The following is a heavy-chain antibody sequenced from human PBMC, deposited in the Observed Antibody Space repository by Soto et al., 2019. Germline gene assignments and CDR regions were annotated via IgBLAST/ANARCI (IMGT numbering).Heavy chain of an antibody. CDR1: GYTFTAYY. V-gene: IGHV1-2*04. Sequence: QVQLVQSGAEVKKPGASVKVSCKASGYTFTAYYMHWVRQAPGQGLEWMGWINPNSGGTNYAQKFPGWVPMPRDTSISTAYMELSRLRSDDTAVYYCASATRGYYYGMDVWGQGTTVTVSS. D-gene: IGHD2-15*01. J-gene: IGHJ6*02. CDR2: INPNSGGT. CDR3: ASATRGYYYGMDV.